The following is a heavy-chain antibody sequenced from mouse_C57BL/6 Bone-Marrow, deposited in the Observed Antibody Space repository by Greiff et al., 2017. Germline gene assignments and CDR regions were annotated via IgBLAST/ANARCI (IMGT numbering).Heavy chain of an antibody. CDR3: ARPHYGSSPAWFAY. J-gene: IGHJ3*01. D-gene: IGHD1-1*01. CDR1: GYTFTSYG. CDR2: IFPISGNT. Sequence: QVHVKQSGAELARPGASVKLSCKASGYTFTSYGISWVKQRTGQGLEWIGEIFPISGNTYYNEKFKGKATLAADKSSSTAYMELRSLTSEDSAVYCCARPHYGSSPAWFAYWGQGTLVTVSA. V-gene: IGHV1-81*01.